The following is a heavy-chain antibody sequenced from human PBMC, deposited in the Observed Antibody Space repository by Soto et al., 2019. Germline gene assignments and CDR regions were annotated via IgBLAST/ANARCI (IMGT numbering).Heavy chain of an antibody. Sequence: SVKVSFKASGGTFSSYAISWVRQAPGQGLEWMGGIIPIFGTANYAQKFQGRVTITADKSTSTAYMELSSLRSEDTAVYYCARGTYGYYYGMDVWGQGTTVTVSS. CDR2: IIPIFGTA. D-gene: IGHD3-16*01. V-gene: IGHV1-69*06. CDR1: GGTFSSYA. CDR3: ARGTYGYYYGMDV. J-gene: IGHJ6*02.